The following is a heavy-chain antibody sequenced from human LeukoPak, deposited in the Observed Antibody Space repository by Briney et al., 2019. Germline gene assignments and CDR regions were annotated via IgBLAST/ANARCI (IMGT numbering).Heavy chain of an antibody. CDR3: ARDYDNLYYFDY. Sequence: GGSLRLSCAASGFTFSSYAMHWVRQAPGKGLEWVAVISYDGSNKYYADSVKGRLTISRDNSKNTLYLQMNSLRAEDTAVYYCARDYDNLYYFDYWGQGTLVTVSS. CDR2: ISYDGSNK. CDR1: GFTFSSYA. D-gene: IGHD3-16*01. V-gene: IGHV3-30-3*01. J-gene: IGHJ4*02.